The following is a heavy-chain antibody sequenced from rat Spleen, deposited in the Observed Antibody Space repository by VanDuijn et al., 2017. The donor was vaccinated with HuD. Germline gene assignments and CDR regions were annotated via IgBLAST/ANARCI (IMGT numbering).Heavy chain of an antibody. CDR3: TRSLGYSSYVMDA. J-gene: IGHJ4*01. Sequence: QVQLMESGPGLVQPSETLSLTCTVPGFSLTVSSVSWVRQPPGKGLEWIGSIWGGGSTDYHSALKSRLSISRDTSKSQVFLKMNSLQTEDTAIYFCTRSLGYSSYVMDAWGQGASVTVSS. V-gene: IGHV2-15*01. D-gene: IGHD1-2*01. CDR1: GFSLTVSS. CDR2: IWGGGST.